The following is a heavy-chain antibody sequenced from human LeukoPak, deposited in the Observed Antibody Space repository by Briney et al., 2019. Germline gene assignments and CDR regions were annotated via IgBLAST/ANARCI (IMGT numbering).Heavy chain of an antibody. CDR2: IKEDGSEK. V-gene: IGHV3-7*01. CDR1: GLSFSNYW. D-gene: IGHD6-13*01. J-gene: IGHJ5*02. Sequence: GGSLRLSCAASGLSFSNYWMNWVRQAPGKGLEWLANIKEDGSEKNYLDSVKGRFTISRDNAKNSLYLQMNSLRAEDTALYYCARGHFYSSSWYGPLDPWGQGTLVTVSS. CDR3: ARGHFYSSSWYGPLDP.